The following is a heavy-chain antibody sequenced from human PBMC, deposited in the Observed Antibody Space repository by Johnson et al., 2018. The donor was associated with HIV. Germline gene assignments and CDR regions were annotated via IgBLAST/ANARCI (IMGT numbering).Heavy chain of an antibody. D-gene: IGHD5-18*01. Sequence: EKLVESGGGLVKPGGSLKLSCVGSGFTFSQAWRSWVRQAPGKGLEWVARIKRETDVGTRDYAETVKGRFSISRNDSKNTLYLQMSNLKTDATAVYYCTTGPPRLQLWLAPYDAFDIWGQGTMVTVSS. V-gene: IGHV3-15*01. J-gene: IGHJ3*02. CDR2: IKRETDVGTR. CDR1: GFTFSQAW. CDR3: TTGPPRLQLWLAPYDAFDI.